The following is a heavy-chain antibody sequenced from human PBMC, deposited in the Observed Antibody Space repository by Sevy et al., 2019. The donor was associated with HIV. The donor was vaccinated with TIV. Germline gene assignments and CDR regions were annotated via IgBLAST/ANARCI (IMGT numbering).Heavy chain of an antibody. Sequence: ASVKVSCKASGGTFSSYAISWVRQAPGQGLEWMGGIIPIFGTANYAQKFQGRVTITGDKSTRTAYMELSSLRSEDTAVYYCTYYDSSGYYFPFDYWGQGTLVTVSS. J-gene: IGHJ4*02. CDR1: GGTFSSYA. D-gene: IGHD3-22*01. CDR2: IIPIFGTA. V-gene: IGHV1-69*06. CDR3: TYYDSSGYYFPFDY.